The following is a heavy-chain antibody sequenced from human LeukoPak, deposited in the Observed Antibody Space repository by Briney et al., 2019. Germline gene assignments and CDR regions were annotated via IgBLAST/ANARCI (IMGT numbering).Heavy chain of an antibody. J-gene: IGHJ5*02. Sequence: SETLSLTCTVSGGSISSYYWSWIRQPARKGLEWIGRIYTSGSTNYNPSLKSRVTMSVDTSKNQFSLKLSSVTAADTAVYYCARDRGPPRDNWFDPWGQGTLVTVSS. CDR1: GGSISSYY. V-gene: IGHV4-4*07. CDR3: ARDRGPPRDNWFDP. CDR2: IYTSGST. D-gene: IGHD3-10*01.